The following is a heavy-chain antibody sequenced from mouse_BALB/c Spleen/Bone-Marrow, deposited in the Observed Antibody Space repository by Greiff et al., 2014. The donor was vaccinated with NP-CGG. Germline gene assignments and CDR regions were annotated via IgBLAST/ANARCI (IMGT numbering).Heavy chain of an antibody. D-gene: IGHD1-1*01. CDR2: INPSNGRT. V-gene: IGHV1S81*02. J-gene: IGHJ1*01. CDR3: APYYYGSSDGFYWYFDV. CDR1: GYTFTSYW. Sequence: QVQLKESGAELVKPGASVKLSCKASGYTFTSYWMHWVKQRPGQGLEWIGEINPSNGRTNYNEEFKSKATLTVDKSSSTAYMQLSSLTSEDSAVYYCAPYYYGSSDGFYWYFDVWGAGTTVTVSS.